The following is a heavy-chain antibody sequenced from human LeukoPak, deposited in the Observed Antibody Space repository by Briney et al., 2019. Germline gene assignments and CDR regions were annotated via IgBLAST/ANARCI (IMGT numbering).Heavy chain of an antibody. CDR3: ARVRYRSWFDS. J-gene: IGHJ5*01. D-gene: IGHD1-26*01. V-gene: IGHV3-53*01. CDR2: IYSGGST. CDR1: GFTVSSNY. Sequence: PGGSLRLSCAASGFTVSSNYMSWVRQAPGKGLEWVSVIYSGGSTYYADSVKGRFTISRDNSKNTLYLQMNSLRAEDTAVYYCARVRYRSWFDSWGQGTLVTVSS.